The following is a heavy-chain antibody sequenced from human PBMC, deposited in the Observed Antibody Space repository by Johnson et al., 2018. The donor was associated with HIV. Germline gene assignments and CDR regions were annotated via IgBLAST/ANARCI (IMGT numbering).Heavy chain of an antibody. CDR2: IYTGGST. CDR3: ATKGSKWELIVEGFAV. V-gene: IGHV3-53*01. Sequence: VQLVESGGGLIQPGGSLRLSCAASGFTVSSNYMSWVRQAPGKGMEWISVIYTGGSTGYADSVKSRFTISRDNAKNSLYLQMNSLTAEDTAVYYCATKGSKWELIVEGFAVWGQGTMVTVSS. D-gene: IGHD1-26*01. CDR1: GFTVSSNY. J-gene: IGHJ3*01.